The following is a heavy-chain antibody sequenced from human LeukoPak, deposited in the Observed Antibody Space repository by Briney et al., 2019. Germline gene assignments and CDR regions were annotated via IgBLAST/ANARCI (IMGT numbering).Heavy chain of an antibody. D-gene: IGHD3-22*01. Sequence: GRSLRLSCAASGFTFNDHAMYWVRQAPGKGLEWVSGINWNSDNIGYADSVKGRFTISRDDAKKSLFLQMNSLRAEDTALYYCARASYYYDTTGLGAVDLWGQGTMVTVSS. J-gene: IGHJ3*01. CDR2: INWNSDNI. V-gene: IGHV3-9*01. CDR3: ARASYYYDTTGLGAVDL. CDR1: GFTFNDHA.